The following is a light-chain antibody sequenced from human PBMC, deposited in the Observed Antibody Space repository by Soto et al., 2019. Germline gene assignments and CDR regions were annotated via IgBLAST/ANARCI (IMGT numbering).Light chain of an antibody. Sequence: QSVLTQPPSASGTPGQRVTISCSGSSSNIGSNTVNWYQQLPGTAPKLLIYSNNQRPSGVPDRFSGSKSGTSASLAISGLQSEDEADYYCAAWDDSLNVFYVFGTGTQRTVL. V-gene: IGLV1-44*01. CDR1: SSNIGSNT. J-gene: IGLJ1*01. CDR2: SNN. CDR3: AAWDDSLNVFYV.